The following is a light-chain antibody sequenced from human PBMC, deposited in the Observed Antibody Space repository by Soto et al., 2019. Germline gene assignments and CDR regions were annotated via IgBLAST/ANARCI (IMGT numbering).Light chain of an antibody. CDR3: ASYKSTSTPYF. CDR1: SSDIGSYNY. CDR2: DVT. V-gene: IGLV2-14*03. J-gene: IGLJ1*01. Sequence: QSVLTQPASVSGSPGQSITISCTGTSSDIGSYNYVSWYQQHPGKAPKLIIYDVTNRPAGISSRFSASKSGDTASLTISVLQADDEADYFCASYKSTSTPYFFGTGTKLTVL.